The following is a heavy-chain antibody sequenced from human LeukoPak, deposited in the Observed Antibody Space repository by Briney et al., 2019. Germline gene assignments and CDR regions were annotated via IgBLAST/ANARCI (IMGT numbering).Heavy chain of an antibody. V-gene: IGHV5-51*01. D-gene: IGHD4-17*01. CDR1: GYSFTTYW. CDR3: ARLGHDYGDYGVY. CDR2: IYPGDSDT. J-gene: IGHJ4*02. Sequence: GESLKISCKGSGYSFTTYWIGWVRQMPGKGLEWMGIIYPGDSDTTYSPSFQSQVTISADKSIGTAYLQWSSLKASDTGMYYCARLGHDYGDYGVYWGQGTLVTVSS.